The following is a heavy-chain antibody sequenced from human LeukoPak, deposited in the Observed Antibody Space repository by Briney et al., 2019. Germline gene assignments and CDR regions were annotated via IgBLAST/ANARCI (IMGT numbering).Heavy chain of an antibody. Sequence: SVKVSCKASGGTFSSYAISWVRQAPGQGLEWMGGIIPIFGTANYAQKFQGRVTMTTDTSTSTAYMELRSLRSDDTAVYYCARGDYGSGSYRYFDYWGQGTLVTVSS. J-gene: IGHJ4*02. CDR1: GGTFSSYA. D-gene: IGHD3-10*01. CDR3: ARGDYGSGSYRYFDY. CDR2: IIPIFGTA. V-gene: IGHV1-69*05.